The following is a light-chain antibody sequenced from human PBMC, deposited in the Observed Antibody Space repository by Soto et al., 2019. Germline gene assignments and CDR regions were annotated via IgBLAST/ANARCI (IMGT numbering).Light chain of an antibody. CDR3: QHYNSYSEA. CDR2: KAS. J-gene: IGKJ1*01. Sequence: DIQMTQSPSTLCASVGDRVTITCRASQSISNWLAWYQQKPGEAPKLLIYKASNLENGVPSRFSGSGSGTEFTLTISSLQPDDFATYYCQHYNSYSEAFGQGTKVDNK. CDR1: QSISNW. V-gene: IGKV1-5*03.